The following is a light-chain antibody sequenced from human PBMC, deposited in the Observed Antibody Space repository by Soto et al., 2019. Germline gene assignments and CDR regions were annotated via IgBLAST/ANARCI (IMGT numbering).Light chain of an antibody. V-gene: IGKV3-20*01. CDR2: AAS. CDR1: EFLSSSY. Sequence: EIVLTQSPGTLSLSPGERATLSCRASEFLSSSYLVWYQQKPGQAPRLLIYAASRSATGIPDRFSGSGSATEYTLTINTLEPEDVAVYYCQQQGTFGQGTKLVIK. CDR3: QQQGT. J-gene: IGKJ2*01.